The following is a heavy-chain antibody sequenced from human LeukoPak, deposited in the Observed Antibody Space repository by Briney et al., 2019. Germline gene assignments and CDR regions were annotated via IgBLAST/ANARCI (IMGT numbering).Heavy chain of an antibody. Sequence: SETLSLTCAVYGGSFSGYYWSWIRQPPGKGLEWIGEINHSGSTNYNPSLKSRVTISVDTSKNQFSLKLSSVTAADTAVYYCARGGSTTIFGVVPPRSWFDPWGQGTLVTVSS. V-gene: IGHV4-34*01. D-gene: IGHD3-3*01. J-gene: IGHJ5*02. CDR1: GGSFSGYY. CDR2: INHSGST. CDR3: ARGGSTTIFGVVPPRSWFDP.